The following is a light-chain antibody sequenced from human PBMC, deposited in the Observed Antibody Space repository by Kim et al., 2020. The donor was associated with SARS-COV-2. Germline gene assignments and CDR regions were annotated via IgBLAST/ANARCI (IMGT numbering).Light chain of an antibody. CDR3: QQYDSSPRT. Sequence: SPGESASLSCRASQSISSNFVAWYQQQPGQAPRLLVYGASSRATGIPDRFSGSGSGTDFTLTISRLEPDDFAVYYCQQYDSSPRTFGQGTKVDIK. V-gene: IGKV3-20*01. CDR2: GAS. CDR1: QSISSNF. J-gene: IGKJ1*01.